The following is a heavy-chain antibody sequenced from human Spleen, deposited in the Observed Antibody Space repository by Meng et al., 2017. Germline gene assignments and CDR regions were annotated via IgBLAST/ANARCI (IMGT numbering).Heavy chain of an antibody. CDR2: INHSGST. V-gene: IGHV4-34*01. CDR1: GGSFSVYH. Sequence: HRRECGEGRLKPSAPLSLTCLVAGGSFSVYHWSWIRQPPGKGLECIGEINHSGSTNYNPSLKSRATISVDTSQNNLSLKLSSVTAADSAVYYCARGPTTMAHDFDYWGQGTLVTVSS. D-gene: IGHD4-11*01. J-gene: IGHJ4*02. CDR3: ARGPTTMAHDFDY.